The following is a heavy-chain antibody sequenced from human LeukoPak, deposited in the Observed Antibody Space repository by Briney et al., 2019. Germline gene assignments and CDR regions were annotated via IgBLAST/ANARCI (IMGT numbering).Heavy chain of an antibody. J-gene: IGHJ5*02. CDR2: IYYSGST. CDR1: GGSISSGGYY. Sequence: SETLSLTCTVSGGSISSGGYYWSWIRQHPGKGLEWIGYIYYSGSTYYSPSLKSRVTISVDTSKNQFSRKLSSVTAAGTAVYYCARAYGGNSFFRWFDPWGQGTLATPSS. CDR3: ARAYGGNSFFRWFDP. V-gene: IGHV4-31*03. D-gene: IGHD4-23*01.